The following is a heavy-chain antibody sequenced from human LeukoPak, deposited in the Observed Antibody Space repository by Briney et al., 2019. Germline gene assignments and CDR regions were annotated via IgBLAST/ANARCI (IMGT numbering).Heavy chain of an antibody. V-gene: IGHV1-2*02. Sequence: GASVKVSCKASGYTFTSYDINWVRQAPGQGLEWMGWINPNSGGTDYAQKFQGRVTLTTDTSISTAYMELSSLRSDDTAVYYCARYYDILTSYYDWGQGTLVTVSS. CDR1: GYTFTSYD. D-gene: IGHD3-9*01. CDR2: INPNSGGT. J-gene: IGHJ4*02. CDR3: ARYYDILTSYYD.